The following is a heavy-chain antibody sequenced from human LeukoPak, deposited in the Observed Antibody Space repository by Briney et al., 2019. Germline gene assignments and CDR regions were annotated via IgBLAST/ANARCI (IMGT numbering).Heavy chain of an antibody. CDR3: VSPTADYPFLYYFDS. Sequence: PGGSLRLSCVASGFSFSSYSIHWVRQAPGKGLEWVAVISSDGNSKNFALSVKGRFAISRDNSKNTLFLQMNNLRSEDTALYYCVSPTADYPFLYYFDSWGQGTLVTVSS. V-gene: IGHV3-30*09. J-gene: IGHJ4*02. D-gene: IGHD5-12*01. CDR1: GFSFSSYS. CDR2: ISSDGNSK.